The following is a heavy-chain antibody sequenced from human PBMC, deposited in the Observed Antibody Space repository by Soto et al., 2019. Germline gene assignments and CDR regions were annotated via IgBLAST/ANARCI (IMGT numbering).Heavy chain of an antibody. V-gene: IGHV1-18*01. D-gene: IGHD6-13*01. J-gene: IGHJ6*03. CDR1: GYTFTSYG. Sequence: ASVKVSCKASGYTFTSYGISWVRQAPGQGLEWMGWISAYNGNTNYAQKLQGRVTMTTDTSTRTAYMELRSLRSDDTAVYYCARDDGDSSSWYPHYYYYMDVWGKGTTVTVSS. CDR2: ISAYNGNT. CDR3: ARDDGDSSSWYPHYYYYMDV.